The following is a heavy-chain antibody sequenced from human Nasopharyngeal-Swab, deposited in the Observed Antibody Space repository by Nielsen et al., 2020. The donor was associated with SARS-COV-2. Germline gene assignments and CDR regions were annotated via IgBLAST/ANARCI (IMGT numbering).Heavy chain of an antibody. J-gene: IGHJ4*02. CDR3: ASSTYYYDSSGYSFDY. V-gene: IGHV1-3*01. CDR2: INAGNGNT. CDR1: GYTFTSYA. Sequence: ASVKVSCKASGYTFTSYAMHWVRQAPGQRLEWMGWINAGNGNTKYSQKFQGRVTITRDTSASTAYMELSSLRSEDTAVYYCASSTYYYDSSGYSFDYWGQGTLVTVSS. D-gene: IGHD3-22*01.